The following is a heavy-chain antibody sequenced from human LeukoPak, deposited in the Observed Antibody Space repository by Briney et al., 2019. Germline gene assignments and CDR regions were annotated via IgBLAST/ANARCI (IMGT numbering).Heavy chain of an antibody. V-gene: IGHV3-30*18. D-gene: IGHD3-10*01. Sequence: GGSLRLSCAASGFTFSSCGFHWVRQAPGKGLEWVAVISYDGSNKYYADSVKGRFTISRDNSKNTLYLQMNSLRAEDTAVYYCAKRKDSGMAVRGVTDYWGQGTLVTVSS. CDR3: AKRKDSGMAVRGVTDY. CDR1: GFTFSSCG. J-gene: IGHJ4*02. CDR2: ISYDGSNK.